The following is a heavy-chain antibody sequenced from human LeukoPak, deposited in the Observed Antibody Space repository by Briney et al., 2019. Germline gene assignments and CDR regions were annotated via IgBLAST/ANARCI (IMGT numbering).Heavy chain of an antibody. CDR2: IYYSGST. CDR1: GCSISSADYY. CDR3: ARAGQGYCSSTSCYTPYYYGMDV. J-gene: IGHJ6*02. V-gene: IGHV4-30-4*01. D-gene: IGHD2-2*02. Sequence: PSETLSLTCTVSGCSISSADYYWSWIRKPPVTRLVWLGYIYYSGSTYYNPSLKSRVTISVDTSKNQFSLKLSSVTAADTAVYYCARAGQGYCSSTSCYTPYYYGMDVWGQGTTVTVSS.